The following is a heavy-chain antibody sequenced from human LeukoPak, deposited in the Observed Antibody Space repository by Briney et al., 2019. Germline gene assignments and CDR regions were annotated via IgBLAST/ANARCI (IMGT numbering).Heavy chain of an antibody. CDR1: GFTFSNAW. J-gene: IGHJ4*02. V-gene: IGHV3-15*01. CDR3: TTYGSGSYPFDY. CDR2: IKSKTDGGTT. Sequence: GGSLRLSCAASGFTFSNAWMSWVRQAPGKGLEWVGRIKSKTDGGTTDYAAHVKGRFTISRDDSKNTLYLQMNSLKTEDTAVYYCTTYGSGSYPFDYWGQGTLVTVSS. D-gene: IGHD3-10*01.